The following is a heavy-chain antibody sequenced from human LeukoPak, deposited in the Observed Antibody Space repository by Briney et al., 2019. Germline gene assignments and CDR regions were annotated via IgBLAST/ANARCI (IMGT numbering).Heavy chain of an antibody. CDR1: GFTFSSYE. CDR3: ARDHYDSSGANFLYFDY. V-gene: IGHV3-48*03. D-gene: IGHD3-22*01. CDR2: ISSSGSTI. Sequence: GGSLRLSCAASGFTFSSYEMNWVRQAPGKGLEWVSYISSSGSTIYYADSVKGRFTISRDNAKNSLYLQMNSLRAEDTAVYDCARDHYDSSGANFLYFDYWGQGTLVTVSS. J-gene: IGHJ4*02.